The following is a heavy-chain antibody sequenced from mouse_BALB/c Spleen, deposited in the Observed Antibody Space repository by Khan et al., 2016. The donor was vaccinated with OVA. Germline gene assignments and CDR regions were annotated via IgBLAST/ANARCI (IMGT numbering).Heavy chain of an antibody. D-gene: IGHD1-1*01. V-gene: IGHV3-6*02. CDR3: ARGGAVVPYWYFDV. CDR1: GHSITSGYR. Sequence: EVQLQESGPGLVKPSQSLSLTCSVTGHSITSGYRWNWIRQFPGNKLEWMDYISYDGSNNYKPSLKNRISITRDTSKNQFFLKLNSVGAEDTATYYCARGGAVVPYWYFDVWGAGTTVTVSS. J-gene: IGHJ1*01. CDR2: ISYDGSN.